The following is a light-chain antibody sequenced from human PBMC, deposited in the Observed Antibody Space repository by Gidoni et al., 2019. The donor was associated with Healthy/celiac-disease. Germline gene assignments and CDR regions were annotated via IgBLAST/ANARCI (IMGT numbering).Light chain of an antibody. CDR2: DAS. Sequence: EMVLTQPPATLSLSPGERATLSCRASQSVSSYFAWYQQKPGQAPTLLIYDASHRSTGIPARFSGSGSGTDFTLTISSLEPEDFAVYYCQQRSNWSPTFGQGTKVEIK. CDR1: QSVSSY. V-gene: IGKV3-11*01. J-gene: IGKJ1*01. CDR3: QQRSNWSPT.